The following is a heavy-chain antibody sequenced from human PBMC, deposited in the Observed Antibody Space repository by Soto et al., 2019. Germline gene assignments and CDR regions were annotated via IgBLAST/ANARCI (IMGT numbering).Heavy chain of an antibody. Sequence: ASVKVSCKASGGTFSSYAISWVRQAPGQGLEWMGGIIPIFGTANYAQKFQGRVTITADESTSTAYMELSSLRSEDTAVYYCARVLRYYYDSSGLLTLPWYYYYGMDVWGQGTTVTVSS. J-gene: IGHJ6*02. CDR1: GGTFSSYA. D-gene: IGHD3-22*01. V-gene: IGHV1-69*13. CDR2: IIPIFGTA. CDR3: ARVLRYYYDSSGLLTLPWYYYYGMDV.